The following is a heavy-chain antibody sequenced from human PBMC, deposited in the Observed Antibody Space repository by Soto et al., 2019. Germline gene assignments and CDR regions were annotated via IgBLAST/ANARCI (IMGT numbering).Heavy chain of an antibody. V-gene: IGHV4-59*01. D-gene: IGHD4-17*01. J-gene: IGHJ4*02. Sequence: SETLSLTCTVSGGSISSYYWSWIRQPPGKGLEWIGYIYYSGSTNYNPSLKSRVTISVDTSKNQFSLKLSSVTAADTAVYYCVSTDYGDYVLFDYWGQGTLVTVSS. CDR3: VSTDYGDYVLFDY. CDR1: GGSISSYY. CDR2: IYYSGST.